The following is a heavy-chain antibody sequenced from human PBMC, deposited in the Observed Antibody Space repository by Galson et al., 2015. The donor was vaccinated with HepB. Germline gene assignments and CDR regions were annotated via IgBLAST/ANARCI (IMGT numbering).Heavy chain of an antibody. D-gene: IGHD6-13*01. CDR1: GGSISSYY. Sequence: SETLSLTCTVSGGSISSYYWSWIRQPPGKGLEWIGYIYYSGSTNYNPSLKSRVTISVDTSKNQFSLKLSSVTAADTAVYYCARDTGSYGYGRDSSSWYMPHNWFDPWGQGTLVTVSS. CDR2: IYYSGST. CDR3: ARDTGSYGYGRDSSSWYMPHNWFDP. V-gene: IGHV4-59*01. J-gene: IGHJ5*02.